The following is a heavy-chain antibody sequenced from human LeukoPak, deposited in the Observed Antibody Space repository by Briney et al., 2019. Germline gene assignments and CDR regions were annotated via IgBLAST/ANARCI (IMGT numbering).Heavy chain of an antibody. Sequence: RSLRLSCAGSGFTFDDYAMHWVRHTPGKGLEWVSGISWNSGNIAYADFVGGRFTISRDNAKNSLSLQMNSLSDEDTAVYYCAKDAYGGATFFYYMDVWGKGTTVTVS. J-gene: IGHJ6*03. CDR1: GFTFDDYA. V-gene: IGHV3-9*01. CDR2: ISWNSGNI. CDR3: AKDAYGGATFFYYMDV. D-gene: IGHD2/OR15-2a*01.